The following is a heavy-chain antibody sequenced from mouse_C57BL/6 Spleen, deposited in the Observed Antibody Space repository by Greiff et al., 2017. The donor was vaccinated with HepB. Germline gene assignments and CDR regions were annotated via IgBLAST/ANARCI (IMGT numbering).Heavy chain of an antibody. J-gene: IGHJ2*01. V-gene: IGHV5-17*01. CDR3: ASDFGSSACYFDY. CDR2: ISSGSSTI. Sequence: EVQLVESGGGLVKPGGSLKLSCAASGFTFSDYGMHWVRQAPEKGLEWVAYISSGSSTIYYADTVKARFTISRDNAKNPLFLQMTSLRSGDTAMYYCASDFGSSACYFDYWGQGTTLTVSS. D-gene: IGHD1-1*01. CDR1: GFTFSDYG.